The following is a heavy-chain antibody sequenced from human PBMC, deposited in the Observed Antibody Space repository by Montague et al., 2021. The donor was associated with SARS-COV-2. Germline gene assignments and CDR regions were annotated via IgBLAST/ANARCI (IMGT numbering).Heavy chain of an antibody. D-gene: IGHD1-26*01. CDR1: GFTFSSYW. Sequence: SLRLSCAASGFTFSSYWMSWVRQTPGKGLEWVANIKPDGGEKHYVDSVKGRFTISRDNAKNSLNLQMDSPRAEDTALYYCARDSRIVGATGDMDVWGQGTTVIVSS. J-gene: IGHJ6*02. V-gene: IGHV3-7*03. CDR2: IKPDGGEK. CDR3: ARDSRIVGATGDMDV.